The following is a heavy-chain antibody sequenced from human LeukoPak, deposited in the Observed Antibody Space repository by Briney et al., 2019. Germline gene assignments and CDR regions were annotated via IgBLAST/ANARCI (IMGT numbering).Heavy chain of an antibody. J-gene: IGHJ4*02. Sequence: RASVKVSCKASGYTFTGYYMHWVRQAPGQGLEWMGWINPNSGGTNYAQKFQGWVTMTRDTSISTAYMELRRLRSDDTAVYYCARDYYGSGSYYLDYWGQGTLVTVSS. D-gene: IGHD3-10*01. CDR1: GYTFTGYY. V-gene: IGHV1-2*04. CDR2: INPNSGGT. CDR3: ARDYYGSGSYYLDY.